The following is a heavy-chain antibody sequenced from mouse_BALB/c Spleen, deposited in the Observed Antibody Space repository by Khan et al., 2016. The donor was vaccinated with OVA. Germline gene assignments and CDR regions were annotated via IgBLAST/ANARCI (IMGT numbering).Heavy chain of an antibody. D-gene: IGHD1-2*01. V-gene: IGHV2-9*02. J-gene: IGHJ3*01. Sequence: QVQLKESGPGLVAPSQSLSITCTVSGFSLTSYGVHWVRQPPGKGLEWLGIIWAGGSTNYNSALMSRLSISKDNSKGQVFLKMNSLKTDDTAMYYCARDTTATPYWGQGTLVTVSA. CDR2: IWAGGST. CDR1: GFSLTSYG. CDR3: ARDTTATPY.